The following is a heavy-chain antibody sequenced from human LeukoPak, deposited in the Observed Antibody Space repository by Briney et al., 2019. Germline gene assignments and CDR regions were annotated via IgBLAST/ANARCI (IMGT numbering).Heavy chain of an antibody. V-gene: IGHV3-23*01. CDR2: ISGSGGST. Sequence: PGGSLRLSCAASGFTVSSNYMSWVRQAPGKGLDWVSVISGSGGSTYYADSVKGRFTISRDNSKNTLYLQMNSLRAEDTAVYYCAKASAMIVVVSKHFDYWGQGTLVTVSS. D-gene: IGHD3-22*01. CDR1: GFTVSSNY. J-gene: IGHJ4*02. CDR3: AKASAMIVVVSKHFDY.